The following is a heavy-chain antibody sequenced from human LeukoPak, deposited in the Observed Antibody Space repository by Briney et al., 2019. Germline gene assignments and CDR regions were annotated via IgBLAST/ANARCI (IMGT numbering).Heavy chain of an antibody. CDR1: GGTFISYA. Sequence: ASVKVSFKAAGGTFISYAISWVRQAPGQGLEWMGGIIPIFGTANYAQKFQDRVTITADESTSTAYMELSSLRSEDTAVYYCAREGAVYYDSSGYFDYWGQGTLVTVSS. CDR2: IIPIFGTA. J-gene: IGHJ4*02. V-gene: IGHV1-69*13. D-gene: IGHD3-22*01. CDR3: AREGAVYYDSSGYFDY.